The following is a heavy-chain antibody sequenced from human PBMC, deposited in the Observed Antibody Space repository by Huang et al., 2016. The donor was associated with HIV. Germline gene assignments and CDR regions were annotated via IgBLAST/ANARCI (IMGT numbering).Heavy chain of an antibody. CDR3: ARQLYDNTGYLMGARLHD. D-gene: IGHD3-22*01. J-gene: IGHJ4*02. V-gene: IGHV1-69*13. CDR1: GVTFSNYA. Sequence: QVQLVQSGAEVKKVGSSVKVSCKASGVTFSNYAISWVRLAPGNGLEWMGGIIPIFGTANFAQKFQGRVTITADGSTSTAYLELSSLRSEDTAVYFCARQLYDNTGYLMGARLHDWGQGTLVTVSS. CDR2: IIPIFGTA.